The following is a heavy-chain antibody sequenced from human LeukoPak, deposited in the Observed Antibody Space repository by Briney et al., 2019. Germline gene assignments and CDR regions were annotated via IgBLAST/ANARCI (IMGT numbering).Heavy chain of an antibody. Sequence: GGSLRLSCAASGFTFSNYGMHWVRQTPDEGLEWVAFIRSDSSYIYYLESVKGRFTVSRDNSKNTLFLQMHSLRPEDTAVYYCVKDPSGAAAAGTFDYWGQGTLVTASS. CDR3: VKDPSGAAAAGTFDY. CDR2: IRSDSSYI. V-gene: IGHV3-30*02. CDR1: GFTFSNYG. J-gene: IGHJ4*02. D-gene: IGHD6-13*01.